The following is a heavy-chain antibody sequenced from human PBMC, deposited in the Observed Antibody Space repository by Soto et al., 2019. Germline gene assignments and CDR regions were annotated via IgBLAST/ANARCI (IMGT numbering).Heavy chain of an antibody. CDR1: GYTFMRYG. J-gene: IGHJ6*02. CDR2: MSTYNENT. D-gene: IGHD2-15*01. V-gene: IGHV1-18*01. CDR3: AREGFCSSGSCALYSHDYFGMDV. Sequence: QVPLVQSGPEVKKPGASVKVSCKASGYTFMRYGISWVRQAPGQGLEWMGWMSTYNENTNYAQKFQGRVAMTTDTFTGTAYMELRSLTSDDTAVYYCAREGFCSSGSCALYSHDYFGMDVWGQGTTVTVSS.